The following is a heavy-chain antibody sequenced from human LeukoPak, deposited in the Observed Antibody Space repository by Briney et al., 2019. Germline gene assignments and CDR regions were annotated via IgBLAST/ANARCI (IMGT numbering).Heavy chain of an antibody. V-gene: IGHV3-30*02. D-gene: IGHD1-26*01. CDR3: AKDGLNSGSYGEARFDY. CDR1: GFTFSSYG. CDR2: RRYDGSNK. Sequence: GGSPRLSCAASGFTFSSYGMHWVRQAPGKGLEWVAFRRYDGSNKYYADSVKGRFTISRDNSKNTLYLQMNSLRAEDTAVYYCAKDGLNSGSYGEARFDYWGQGTLVTVSS. J-gene: IGHJ4*02.